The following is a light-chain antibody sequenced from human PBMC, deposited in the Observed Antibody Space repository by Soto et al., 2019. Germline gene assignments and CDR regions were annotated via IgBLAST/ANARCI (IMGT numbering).Light chain of an antibody. V-gene: IGLV2-14*01. CDR1: SSDAGGYNY. CDR2: DVS. Sequence: QSVLTQPASVSGSPGQSITISCTGTSSDAGGYNYVSWYQQHPGKAPKLMIYDVSNRPSGVSNRFSGSKSGNTASLTISGLQAEDEADYYCSSYTSSSTPVVFGGGTKLTFL. CDR3: SSYTSSSTPVV. J-gene: IGLJ2*01.